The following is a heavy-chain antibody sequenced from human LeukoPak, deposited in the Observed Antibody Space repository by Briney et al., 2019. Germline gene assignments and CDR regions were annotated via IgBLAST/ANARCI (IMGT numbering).Heavy chain of an antibody. D-gene: IGHD2-2*01. Sequence: GGSLRLSCAASGFTVSSNYMSWVRQAPGKGLEWVSVIYSGGSTYYADSVKGRFTISRDNAKNSLYLQMNSLRAEDTAVYYCARDRCSTTCCYVTYWGQGTLVTVSS. CDR2: IYSGGST. CDR3: ARDRCSTTCCYVTY. CDR1: GFTVSSNY. V-gene: IGHV3-53*01. J-gene: IGHJ4*02.